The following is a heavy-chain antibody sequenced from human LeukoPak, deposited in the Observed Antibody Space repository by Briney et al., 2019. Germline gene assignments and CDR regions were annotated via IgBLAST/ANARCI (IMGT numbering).Heavy chain of an antibody. CDR3: ARVPPSAHQLLSSDY. Sequence: ASVKVSCKASGYTFSTYGITWVRQAPGQGLEWMAWISANNGETRYAQNLQGRLTMTTDTSTSTAYMELRSLRPDDTAVYYCARVPPSAHQLLSSDYWGQGTQVTVSS. CDR1: GYTFSTYG. CDR2: ISANNGET. V-gene: IGHV1-18*01. J-gene: IGHJ4*02. D-gene: IGHD2-2*01.